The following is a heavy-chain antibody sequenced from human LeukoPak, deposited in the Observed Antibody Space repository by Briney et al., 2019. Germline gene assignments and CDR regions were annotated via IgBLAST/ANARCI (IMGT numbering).Heavy chain of an antibody. D-gene: IGHD2-2*01. CDR2: INPNSGGT. CDR1: GYTFTGYY. J-gene: IGHJ6*03. Sequence: LGASVKVSCKASGYTFTGYYMHWVRQAPGQGLEWMGWINPNSGGTNYAQKFQGRVTMTRDTSISTAYMELSRLRSDDTAVYYCARDRIVVVPAAKLYYYYYMDVWGKGTTVTVSS. CDR3: ARDRIVVVPAAKLYYYYYMDV. V-gene: IGHV1-2*03.